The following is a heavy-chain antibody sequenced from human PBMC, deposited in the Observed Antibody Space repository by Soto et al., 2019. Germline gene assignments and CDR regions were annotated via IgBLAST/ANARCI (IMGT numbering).Heavy chain of an antibody. V-gene: IGHV3-33*01. J-gene: IGHJ6*02. Sequence: QVQLVESGGGVVQPGRSLRLSCAASGFTFSSYGMHWVRQAPGKGLEWVAVIWYDGSNKYYADSVKGRFTISRDNSKNTLYLQMNSLRAEDTAVYYCARDGQFLVVTAIPYYGMDVWGQGT. CDR2: IWYDGSNK. CDR1: GFTFSSYG. D-gene: IGHD2-21*02. CDR3: ARDGQFLVVTAIPYYGMDV.